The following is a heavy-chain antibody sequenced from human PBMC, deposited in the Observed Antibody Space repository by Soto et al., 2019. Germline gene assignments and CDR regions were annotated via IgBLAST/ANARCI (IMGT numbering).Heavy chain of an antibody. CDR2: IYHTGSS. CDR1: GGTVRSLDW. Sequence: SEKLPLTCSVSGGTVRSLDWWAWVRQAPGKGLEWIGEIYHTGSSRYNPSLKSRGTISVDRSTNQFSLELRSVTAADTAVYYCASYYYSCTSTRCRPHMDDWGQGKLVTV. V-gene: IGHV4-4*02. D-gene: IGHD2-2*01. J-gene: IGHJ4*02. CDR3: ASYYYSCTSTRCRPHMDD.